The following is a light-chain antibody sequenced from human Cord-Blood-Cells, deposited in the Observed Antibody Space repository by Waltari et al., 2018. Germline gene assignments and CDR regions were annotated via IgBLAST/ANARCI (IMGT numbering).Light chain of an antibody. CDR2: GAS. V-gene: IGKV3-15*01. Sequence: EIVLTQPPPTPSASPGERSTLTCRASQSVSSNLAWYQQKPGQAPRLLIYGASTRATGIPARFSGSGSGTEFTLTISSLQSEDFAVYYCQQYNNWPPFTFGPGTKVDIK. CDR1: QSVSSN. CDR3: QQYNNWPPFT. J-gene: IGKJ3*01.